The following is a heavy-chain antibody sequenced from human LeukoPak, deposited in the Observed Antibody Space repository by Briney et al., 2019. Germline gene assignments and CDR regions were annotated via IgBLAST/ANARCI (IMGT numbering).Heavy chain of an antibody. D-gene: IGHD3-10*01. Sequence: ASVKVSCKASGYTFTSYGISWVRQAPGQGLEWMGWNSAYNGNTNYAQKLQGRVTMTTDTSTSTAYMELRGLRSDDTAIYYCTRDAYGSGKGYFDYWGQGTLVTISS. V-gene: IGHV1-18*01. CDR2: NSAYNGNT. J-gene: IGHJ4*02. CDR3: TRDAYGSGKGYFDY. CDR1: GYTFTSYG.